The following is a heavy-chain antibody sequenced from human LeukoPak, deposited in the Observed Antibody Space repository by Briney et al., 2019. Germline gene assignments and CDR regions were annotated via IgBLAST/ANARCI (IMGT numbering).Heavy chain of an antibody. Sequence: PGGSLRLSCATSDFPVSDNYMSWVRQAPGRGLERVSVISNDGVTDYADSVKGRFTISRDDSNDTVFLQMSSLRPEDTAVYYCGGSGSYYTPSYYWGQGTLVTVSS. CDR1: DFPVSDNY. CDR2: ISNDGVT. D-gene: IGHD3-10*01. V-gene: IGHV3-53*01. CDR3: GGSGSYYTPSYY. J-gene: IGHJ4*02.